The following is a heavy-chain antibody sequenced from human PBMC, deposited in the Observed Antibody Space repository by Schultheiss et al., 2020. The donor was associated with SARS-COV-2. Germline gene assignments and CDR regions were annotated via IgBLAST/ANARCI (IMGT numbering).Heavy chain of an antibody. J-gene: IGHJ6*02. Sequence: GESLKISCAASGFTFSNSDMSWVRQAPGKGLEWVSGVSWNGCRTHYADSVKGRFIISRDNSRNFLYQQMNSLVPEDTAVYYCAKGDTLAAAGTLTYYYGMDVWGQGTTVTVSS. CDR2: VSWNGCRT. D-gene: IGHD6-13*01. CDR1: GFTFSNSD. CDR3: AKGDTLAAAGTLTYYYGMDV. V-gene: IGHV3-19*01.